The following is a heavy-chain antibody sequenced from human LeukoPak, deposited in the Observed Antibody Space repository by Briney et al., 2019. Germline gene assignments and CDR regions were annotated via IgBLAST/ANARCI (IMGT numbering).Heavy chain of an antibody. J-gene: IGHJ4*02. CDR3: TKGTPSDY. Sequence: KSLECVSSISSISNYIYYADSVKGRFTGSRENAENSLYLQLNSLRAEDTAVYYCTKGTPSDYWGQGTLVPVSS. V-gene: IGHV3-21*06. CDR2: ISSISNYI. D-gene: IGHD1-14*01.